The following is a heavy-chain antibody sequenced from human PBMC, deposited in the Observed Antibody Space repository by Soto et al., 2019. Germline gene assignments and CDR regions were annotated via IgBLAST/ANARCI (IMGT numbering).Heavy chain of an antibody. CDR3: AKDRASGGY. CDR2: ISSSGSTI. CDR1: GFTFSSFE. V-gene: IGHV3-48*03. Sequence: GSLRLSCAASGFTFSSFEMNWVRQAPGKGLEWVAYISSSGSTIHYADSVRGRFTISRDNAKNSLYLQMNSLRAEDTALYYCAKDRASGGYWGQGTLVTVSS. J-gene: IGHJ4*02.